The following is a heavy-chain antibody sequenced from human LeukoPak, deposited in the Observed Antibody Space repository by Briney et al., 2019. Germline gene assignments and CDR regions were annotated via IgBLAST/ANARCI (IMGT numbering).Heavy chain of an antibody. J-gene: IGHJ4*02. D-gene: IGHD2-21*02. CDR1: GFTLSVYY. Sequence: GGSLRLSCEASGFTLSVYYMSWFRQAPGKGLEWIGYISSTGSYTTYADSVRGRFTISRDNAKSLLSLQMNNLRAEDTAVYYCARKLGGAQCGGDCFFDHWGQGTLVAVSS. CDR3: ARKLGGAQCGGDCFFDH. CDR2: ISSTGSYT. V-gene: IGHV3-11*03.